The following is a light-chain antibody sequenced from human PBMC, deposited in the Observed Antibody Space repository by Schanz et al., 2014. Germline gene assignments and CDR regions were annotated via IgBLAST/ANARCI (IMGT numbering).Light chain of an antibody. Sequence: EIVLTQSPGTLSLSPGERATLSCRASQSVISSYLAWYQQKPGQAPRLLIYGASSRATGIPARFSGSGSGTDFTLTISSLEPEDFAVYYCQQRSNWPPLTFGGGTKVEIK. CDR3: QQRSNWPPLT. V-gene: IGKV3D-20*02. J-gene: IGKJ4*01. CDR2: GAS. CDR1: QSVISSY.